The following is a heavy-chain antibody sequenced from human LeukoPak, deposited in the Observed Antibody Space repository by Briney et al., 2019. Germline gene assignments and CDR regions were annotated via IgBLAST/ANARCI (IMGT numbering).Heavy chain of an antibody. V-gene: IGHV4-4*09. CDR2: IYTSGST. D-gene: IGHD6-13*01. CDR3: AKYSSSWPPYYMDV. Sequence: SETLSLTCTVSGGSISSYYWSWIRQPPGKGLEWIGYIYTSGSTNYNPSLKSRVTISVDTSKNQFSLKLSSVTAADTAVYYCAKYSSSWPPYYMDVWGKGTTVTVS. J-gene: IGHJ6*03. CDR1: GGSISSYY.